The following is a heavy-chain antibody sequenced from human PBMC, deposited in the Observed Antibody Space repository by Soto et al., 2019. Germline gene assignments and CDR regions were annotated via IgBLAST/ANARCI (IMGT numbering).Heavy chain of an antibody. CDR1: GGTFSSYA. V-gene: IGHV1-69*13. CDR3: AREQQTTSLKGSGAFDI. CDR2: IIPIFGTA. J-gene: IGHJ3*02. D-gene: IGHD1-7*01. Sequence: ASVKVSCKASGGTFSSYAISWVRQAPGQGLEWMGGIIPIFGTANYGQKFQGRVTITADESTSTAYMELSSLRSEDTAVYYCAREQQTTSLKGSGAFDIWGQGTMVTVSS.